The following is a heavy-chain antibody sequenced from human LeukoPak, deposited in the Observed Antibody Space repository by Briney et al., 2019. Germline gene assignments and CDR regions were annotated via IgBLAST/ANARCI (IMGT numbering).Heavy chain of an antibody. V-gene: IGHV6-1*01. CDR2: TYYRSKWYN. CDR1: GDSVSSNSAA. CDR3: AREGSLRYFDRLLRSYGMDV. D-gene: IGHD3-9*01. Sequence: SQTLSLTCAISGDSVSSNSAAWNWIRQSPSRGLEWLGRTYYRSKWYNDYAVSVKSRITINPDTSKNQFSLQLNSVTPEDTAVYYCAREGSLRYFDRLLRSYGMDVWGQGTTVTVSS. J-gene: IGHJ6*02.